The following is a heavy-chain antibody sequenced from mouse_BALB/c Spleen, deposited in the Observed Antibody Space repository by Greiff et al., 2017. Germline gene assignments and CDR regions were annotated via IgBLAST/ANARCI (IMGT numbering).Heavy chain of an antibody. J-gene: IGHJ4*01. CDR1: GFSLTSYG. V-gene: IGHV2-5-1*01. D-gene: IGHD2-4*01. CDR3: AKKRGYEYDDAMDY. Sequence: QVQLQQSGPSLVQPSQSLSITCTVSGFSLTSYGVHWVRQSPGKGLEWLGVIWRGGSTDYNAAFMSRLSITKDNSKSQVFFKMNSLQADDTAIYYWAKKRGYEYDDAMDYWGQGTSVTVSS. CDR2: IWRGGST.